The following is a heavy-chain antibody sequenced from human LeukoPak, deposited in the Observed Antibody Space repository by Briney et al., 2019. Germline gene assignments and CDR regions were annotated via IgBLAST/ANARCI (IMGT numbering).Heavy chain of an antibody. CDR2: IYYSGST. CDR3: ARDLDYSNYIDYGMDV. J-gene: IGHJ6*02. Sequence: SQTLSLTCTVSGGSISGGGYYWSWIRQHPGKGLEWIGYIYYSGSTYYNPSLMSRVTISVDTSKNQFSLKLSSVTAADTAVYYCARDLDYSNYIDYGMDVWGQGTTVTVSS. D-gene: IGHD4-11*01. V-gene: IGHV4-31*03. CDR1: GGSISGGGYY.